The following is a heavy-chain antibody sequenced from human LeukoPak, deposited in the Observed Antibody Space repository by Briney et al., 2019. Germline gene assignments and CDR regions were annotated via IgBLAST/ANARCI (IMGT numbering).Heavy chain of an antibody. CDR1: GFTFSSYW. J-gene: IGHJ4*02. Sequence: GGSLRLSCAASGFTFSSYWMHWVGHAPGKGLVWVSRINSDGSSTSYADSVKGRFTISRDNAKNTLYLQMNSLRAEDTAVYYCARDRNLGELSFWGQGTLVTVSS. CDR2: INSDGSST. D-gene: IGHD3-16*02. V-gene: IGHV3-74*01. CDR3: ARDRNLGELSF.